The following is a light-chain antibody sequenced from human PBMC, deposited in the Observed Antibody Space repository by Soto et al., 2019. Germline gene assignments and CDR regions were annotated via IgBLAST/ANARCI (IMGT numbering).Light chain of an antibody. CDR3: SAYAGSDILV. Sequence: QSALTQPASVSGSPGQSITISCSGISSDVGSYKVVSWYQQFPGKAPKLIIYETSKRPSGVPDRFSGSKSGNTASLTVSGLQAEYEDDYYCSAYAGSDILVFGGGTKLTVL. J-gene: IGLJ2*01. V-gene: IGLV2-14*02. CDR2: ETS. CDR1: SSDVGSYKV.